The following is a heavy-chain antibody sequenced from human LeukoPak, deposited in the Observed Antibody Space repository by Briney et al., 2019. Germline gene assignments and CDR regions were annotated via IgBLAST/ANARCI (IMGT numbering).Heavy chain of an antibody. CDR2: ISYDGSNK. Sequence: GSLRLSCVASGFTFSSYGMHWVRQAPGKGLEWVAVISYDGSNKYYADSVKGRFTISRDNSKNTLYLQMNSLRAEDTAVYYCTLRGSWGQGTLVTVSS. D-gene: IGHD2-15*01. CDR3: TLRGS. CDR1: GFTFSSYG. V-gene: IGHV3-30*03. J-gene: IGHJ5*02.